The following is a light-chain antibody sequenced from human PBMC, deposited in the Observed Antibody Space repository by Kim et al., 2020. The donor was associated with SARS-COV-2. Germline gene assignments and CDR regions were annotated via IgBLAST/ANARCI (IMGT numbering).Light chain of an antibody. V-gene: IGLV10-54*01. Sequence: PTATLTCTGNSNSVGYHGVTWLQQHQGHPPKLLSYRNNKRPSGISERLSASRSGSTASLTITGLQPEDEADYYCSAWDSSLSGWVFGGGTQLTVL. CDR3: SAWDSSLSGWV. CDR1: SNSVGYHG. CDR2: RNN. J-gene: IGLJ3*02.